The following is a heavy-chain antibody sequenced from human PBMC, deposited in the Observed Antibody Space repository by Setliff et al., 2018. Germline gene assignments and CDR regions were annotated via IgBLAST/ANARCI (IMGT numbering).Heavy chain of an antibody. CDR1: RGTFSNYA. J-gene: IGHJ6*03. Sequence: SVKVSCKTSRGTFSNYAISWVRQAPGQGLEWMGGTTPIFTTANYAQKFQGRVTITADKSTSTAYMELSSLRSEDTAVYYCARDPPHDFWSGYYGRGGYYYYMDVWGKGTTVTVSS. D-gene: IGHD3-3*01. CDR3: ARDPPHDFWSGYYGRGGYYYYMDV. V-gene: IGHV1-69*06. CDR2: TTPIFTTA.